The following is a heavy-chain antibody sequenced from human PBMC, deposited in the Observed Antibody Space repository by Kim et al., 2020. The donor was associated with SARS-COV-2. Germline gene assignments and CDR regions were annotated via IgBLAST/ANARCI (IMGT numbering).Heavy chain of an antibody. CDR1: GFTFSSYS. J-gene: IGHJ6*02. V-gene: IGHV3-21*01. CDR3: ARLMSATIFGVVIPSHYYYGMDV. D-gene: IGHD3-3*01. CDR2: ISSSSSYI. Sequence: GGSLRLSCAASGFTFSSYSMNWVRQAPGKGLGWVSSISSSSSYIYYADSVKGRFTISRDNAKNSLYLQMNSLRAEDTAVYYCARLMSATIFGVVIPSHYYYGMDVWGQGTTVTVSS.